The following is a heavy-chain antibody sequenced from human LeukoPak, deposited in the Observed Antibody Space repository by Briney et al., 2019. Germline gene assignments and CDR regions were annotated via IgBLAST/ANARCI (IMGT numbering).Heavy chain of an antibody. J-gene: IGHJ4*02. V-gene: IGHV3-23*01. CDR3: AKKMGTGNFYFDY. Sequence: GGSLRLSCAASEFSFGNYAMSWVRQAPGKGLQWVSATTSSGSGTYYADSVKGRFTISRDNSKNTLYLQMNSLRAEDTAVYYCAKKMGTGNFYFDYWGQGTLVTVSS. CDR1: EFSFGNYA. CDR2: TTSSGSGT. D-gene: IGHD3-10*01.